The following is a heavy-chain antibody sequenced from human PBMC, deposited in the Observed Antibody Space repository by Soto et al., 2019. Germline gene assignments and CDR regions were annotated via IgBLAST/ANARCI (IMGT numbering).Heavy chain of an antibody. J-gene: IGHJ3*02. Sequence: VQLVQSGAEVKKPGASVKVSCKASGYTFTGYYMHWVRQAPGKGLVWVSRINSDGSSTSYADSVKGRFTISRDNAKNTLYLQMNSLRAEDTAVYYCARSRSIAARGGAFDIWGQGTMVTVSS. V-gene: IGHV3-74*02. CDR3: ARSRSIAARGGAFDI. D-gene: IGHD6-6*01. CDR2: INSDGSST. CDR1: GYTFTGYY.